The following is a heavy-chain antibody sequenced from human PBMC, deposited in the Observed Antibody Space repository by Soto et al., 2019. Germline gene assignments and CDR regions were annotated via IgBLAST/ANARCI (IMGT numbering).Heavy chain of an antibody. Sequence: PGGSLRLSCAASVFTVSSNYMSWVRQAPGKGLEWVSVIYSGGSTYYADSVKGRFTISRDNSKNTLYLQMNSLRAEDTAVYYCARIPYDNSGTIFDYWGQGTLVTVP. CDR1: VFTVSSNY. J-gene: IGHJ4*02. V-gene: IGHV3-53*01. CDR3: ARIPYDNSGTIFDY. CDR2: IYSGGST. D-gene: IGHD3-22*01.